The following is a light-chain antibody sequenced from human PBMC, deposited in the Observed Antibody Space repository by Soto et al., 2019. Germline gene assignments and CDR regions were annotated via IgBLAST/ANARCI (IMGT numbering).Light chain of an antibody. V-gene: IGLV2-8*01. CDR3: QSYDIRLSAWV. CDR2: EVT. Sequence: QSVLSQPPSASGSPGQSVTISCTGTSNDVGGNNFVSWYQQYPGKAPKLMIYEVTKRPSGVPDRFSGSKSGNTASLTVSGLQAEDEADYYCQSYDIRLSAWVFGGGTKLTVL. CDR1: SNDVGGNNF. J-gene: IGLJ3*02.